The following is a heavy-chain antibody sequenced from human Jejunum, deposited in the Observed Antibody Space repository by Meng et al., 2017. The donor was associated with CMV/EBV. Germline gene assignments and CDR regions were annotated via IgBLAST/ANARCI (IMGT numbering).Heavy chain of an antibody. CDR3: TRDRKDIVVLPAAKKYDY. CDR2: IRSKIYGGTT. Sequence: YEMSWVRQAPGKGLEWVGFIRSKIYGGTTEYAASVKGRFTISRDESESIAYLQMNSLKTEDTGVYYCTRDRKDIVVLPAAKKYDYWGQGTLVTVSS. D-gene: IGHD2-2*01. CDR1: YE. J-gene: IGHJ4*02. V-gene: IGHV3-49*04.